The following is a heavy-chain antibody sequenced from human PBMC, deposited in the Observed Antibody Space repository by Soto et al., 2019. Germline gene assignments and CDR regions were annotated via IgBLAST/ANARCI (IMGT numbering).Heavy chain of an antibody. V-gene: IGHV3-33*01. D-gene: IGHD1-7*01. Sequence: QVQLVESGGGVVQPGRSLRLSCAASGFSFSTYGMYWFRQAPAGGLEWVALVWYDGSKEYYADSVKGRFTISRDNSKNTLYLQMNSLRAEDTVVYFCARTEWNYGTGVFDIWGQGTMVTVSS. CDR1: GFSFSTYG. CDR3: ARTEWNYGTGVFDI. CDR2: VWYDGSKE. J-gene: IGHJ3*02.